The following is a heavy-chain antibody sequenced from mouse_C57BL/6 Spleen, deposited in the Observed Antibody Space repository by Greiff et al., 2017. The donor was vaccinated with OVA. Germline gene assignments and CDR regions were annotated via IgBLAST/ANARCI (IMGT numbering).Heavy chain of an antibody. Sequence: EVKLVESGEGLVKPGGSLKLSCAASGFTFSSYAMSWVRQTPEKRLEWVAYISSGGDYIYDADTVKGRFTISRDNARNTLYLQMSSLKSEDTAMYYCTRGEGGYFAYWGQGTLVTVSA. CDR2: ISSGGDYI. CDR1: GFTFSSYA. J-gene: IGHJ3*01. D-gene: IGHD2-2*01. CDR3: TRGEGGYFAY. V-gene: IGHV5S21*01.